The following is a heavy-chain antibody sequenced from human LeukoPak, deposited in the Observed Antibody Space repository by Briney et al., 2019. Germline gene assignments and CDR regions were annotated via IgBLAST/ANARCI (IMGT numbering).Heavy chain of an antibody. D-gene: IGHD6-19*01. CDR1: GYSFTDYF. CDR3: ARLSTATRHWLAASDI. CDR2: INPDAGDT. V-gene: IGHV1-2*06. J-gene: IGHJ3*02. Sequence: GSVKVSCKASGYSFTDYFLYWVRQAPGQRLEWMGRINPDAGDTNYAQTFQGRITMTRDTSISTAYMELSSLKSDDTAVYYCARLSTATRHWLAASDIWGQGTVVTVSS.